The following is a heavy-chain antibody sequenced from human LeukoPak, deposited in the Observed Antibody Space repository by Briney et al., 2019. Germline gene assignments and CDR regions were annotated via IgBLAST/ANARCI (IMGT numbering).Heavy chain of an antibody. CDR1: GGTFSSYT. CDR2: ISAYNGNT. V-gene: IGHV1-18*01. J-gene: IGHJ4*02. Sequence: ASVKVSCKASGGTFSSYTISWVRQAPGQGLEWMGWISAYNGNTNYAQKLQGRVTMTTDTSTSTAYMELRSLRSDDTAVYYCARIYCSGGSCYFDYWGQGTLVTVSS. D-gene: IGHD2-15*01. CDR3: ARIYCSGGSCYFDY.